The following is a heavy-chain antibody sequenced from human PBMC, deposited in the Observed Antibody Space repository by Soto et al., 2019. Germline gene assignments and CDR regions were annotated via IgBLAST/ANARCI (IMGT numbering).Heavy chain of an antibody. V-gene: IGHV4-30-4*01. CDR2: IYNSGRT. CDR3: ARGDKGLDNWGTTGWVMDV. J-gene: IGHJ6*02. CDR1: GGSMRSGDYY. D-gene: IGHD7-27*01. Sequence: QVQLQESGPGLVKPSETLSLTCTVSGGSMRSGDYYWSWIRQPPGKGLEWIGYIYNSGRTYYNPSLKSGVTISVDTSKNQFSLKLSSVIAADTAVYYCARGDKGLDNWGTTGWVMDVWGQGTTVTVSS.